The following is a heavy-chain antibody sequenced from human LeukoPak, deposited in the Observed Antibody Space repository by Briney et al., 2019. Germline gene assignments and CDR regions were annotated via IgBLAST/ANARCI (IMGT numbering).Heavy chain of an antibody. J-gene: IGHJ4*02. D-gene: IGHD1-1*01. V-gene: IGHV3-23*01. Sequence: GGSLRLSCAASGFTFSSYAMTWVRQAPGKGLEWVSGISTSGDSTYYAHSVKGRLTISRDNSKNTLYLQMNSLRAEDTAVYFCAKAVSNWNDAPFDYWGQGTLVTVSS. CDR2: ISTSGDST. CDR3: AKAVSNWNDAPFDY. CDR1: GFTFSSYA.